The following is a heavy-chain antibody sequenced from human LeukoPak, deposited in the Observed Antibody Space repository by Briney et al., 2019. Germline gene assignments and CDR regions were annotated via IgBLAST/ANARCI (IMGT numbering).Heavy chain of an antibody. CDR2: IYPGDSDT. J-gene: IGHJ6*03. D-gene: IGHD3-3*01. Sequence: GESLKISCKGSGYSFTSNWIGWVRQMPGKGLEWMGIIYPGDSDTRYSPSFQGQVTISADKSISTAYLQWSSLKASDTAMYYCARQGRDYDFWGYYYMDVWGKGTTVTVSS. CDR3: ARQGRDYDFWGYYYMDV. CDR1: GYSFTSNW. V-gene: IGHV5-51*01.